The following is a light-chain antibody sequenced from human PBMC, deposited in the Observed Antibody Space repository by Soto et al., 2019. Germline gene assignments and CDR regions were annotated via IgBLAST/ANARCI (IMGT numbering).Light chain of an antibody. Sequence: MVLTQSPGTLSLSAWERSTLSSRASQSVSNNYLAWYQQKPGQAPRLLIYGASNRATGIPDRFSGRGSGTDFTLTISRLEPEDFAVYYCQQYGSSGTFGQGTKVDI. CDR1: QSVSNNY. CDR3: QQYGSSGT. CDR2: GAS. V-gene: IGKV3-20*01. J-gene: IGKJ1*01.